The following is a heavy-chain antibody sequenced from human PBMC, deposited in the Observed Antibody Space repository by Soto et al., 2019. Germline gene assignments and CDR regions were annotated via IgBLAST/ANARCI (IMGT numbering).Heavy chain of an antibody. CDR3: ARSILTGPTGYYYYMDV. D-gene: IGHD3-9*01. V-gene: IGHV3-23*01. Sequence: GGSLRLSCAASGFTFSSYAMSWVRQAPGKGLEWVSAISGSGGSTYYADSVKGRFTIPRDNSKNTLYLQMNSLRAEDTAVYYCARSILTGPTGYYYYMDVWGKGTTVTVSS. CDR1: GFTFSSYA. J-gene: IGHJ6*03. CDR2: ISGSGGST.